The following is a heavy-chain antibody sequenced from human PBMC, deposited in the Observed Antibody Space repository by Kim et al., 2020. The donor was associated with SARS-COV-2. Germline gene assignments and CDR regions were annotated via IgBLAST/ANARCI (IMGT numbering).Heavy chain of an antibody. J-gene: IGHJ5*02. CDR1: GGTFSSYA. D-gene: IGHD3-10*01. CDR3: AAEDYGSGTHGGYNWFDP. CDR2: IIPIFGTA. Sequence: SVKVSCKASGGTFSSYAISWVRQAPGQGLEWMGGIIPIFGTANYAQKFQGRVTITADESTSTAYMELSSLRSEDTAVYYCAAEDYGSGTHGGYNWFDPWGQGTLVTVSS. V-gene: IGHV1-69*13.